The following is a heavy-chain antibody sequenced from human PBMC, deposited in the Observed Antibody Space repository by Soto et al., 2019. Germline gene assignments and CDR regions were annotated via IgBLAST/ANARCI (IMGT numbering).Heavy chain of an antibody. J-gene: IGHJ4*02. D-gene: IGHD2-15*01. CDR2: ISGSGGST. Sequence: GGSLRLSCAASGFTFSSYAMSWVRQAPGKGLEWVSAISGSGGSTYYADSVKGRFTISRDNSKNTLYLQMNSLRAEDTAVYYCAKNTASQIPFIVVVVADNYLFANWGQGTLVTVSS. V-gene: IGHV3-23*01. CDR3: AKNTASQIPFIVVVVADNYLFAN. CDR1: GFTFSSYA.